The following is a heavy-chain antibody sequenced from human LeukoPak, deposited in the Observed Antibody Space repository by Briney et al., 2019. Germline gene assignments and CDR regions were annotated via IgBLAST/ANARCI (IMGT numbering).Heavy chain of an antibody. CDR2: TYYRSTWYN. J-gene: IGHJ5*02. CDR1: GDSVSSNSVT. CDR3: ARRLTQYDCFDP. V-gene: IGHV6-1*01. Sequence: SQTLSLTCAISGDSVSSNSVTWDWIRQSPSRGLEWLGRTYYRSTWYNDYAVSVRDRITVNPDTSKNQFSLHLNSVTPEDTAVYYCARRLTQYDCFDPWGQGILVTVSS. D-gene: IGHD2-2*01.